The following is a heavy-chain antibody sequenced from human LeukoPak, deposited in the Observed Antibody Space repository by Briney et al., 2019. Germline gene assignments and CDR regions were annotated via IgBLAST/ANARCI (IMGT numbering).Heavy chain of an antibody. Sequence: GGSLRLSCAASGFTFSSYAISWVRQAPGKGLEWISVIGRSGGDVQYGDSVKGRFTISRDNSKNTLYLQMNSLRVEDTAVYYCAKYAPPTTVVTRYFDYWGQGTLVTVS. J-gene: IGHJ4*02. V-gene: IGHV3-23*01. D-gene: IGHD4-11*01. CDR1: GFTFSSYA. CDR2: IGRSGGDV. CDR3: AKYAPPTTVVTRYFDY.